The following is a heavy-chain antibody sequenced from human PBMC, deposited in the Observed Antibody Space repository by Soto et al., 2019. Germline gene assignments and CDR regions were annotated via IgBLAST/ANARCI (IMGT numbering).Heavy chain of an antibody. J-gene: IGHJ4*02. D-gene: IGHD3-16*01. CDR1: GGSISSGDYY. V-gene: IGHV4-30-4*01. CDR2: IFYTGNA. Sequence: SETLSLTCTVSGGSISSGDYYWSWIRQPPGKGLEYIGYIFYTGNAYYNSSLRSRVAISVDTSKNQFSVRLSSVTAADTAVYYCVRVGGQRVLDSWGQGTLVTVYS. CDR3: VRVGGQRVLDS.